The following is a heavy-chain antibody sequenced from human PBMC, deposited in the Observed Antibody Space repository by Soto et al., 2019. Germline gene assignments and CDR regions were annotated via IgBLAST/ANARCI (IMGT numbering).Heavy chain of an antibody. CDR1: GFTFSSYA. Sequence: EVQLLESGGGLVQPGGSLRLSCAASGFTFSSYAMSWVRQAPGKGLEWVSAISGSGGSTYYADSVKGRFTISRDNSKNTLYLQMNSLRAEDTAVYYCAKDQARWYGSGSYYKRFNWFDPWGQGTLVTVSS. CDR2: ISGSGGST. CDR3: AKDQARWYGSGSYYKRFNWFDP. J-gene: IGHJ5*02. V-gene: IGHV3-23*01. D-gene: IGHD3-10*01.